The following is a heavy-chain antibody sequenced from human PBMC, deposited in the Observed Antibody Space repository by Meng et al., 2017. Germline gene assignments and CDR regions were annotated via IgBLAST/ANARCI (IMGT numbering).Heavy chain of an antibody. CDR1: GYSFTTYG. CDR3: ARLVAGTFGQLFDP. Sequence: VQLVQSGHGVTQPGASVKVSCKASGYSFTTYGMNWVPQAPGQGLEWMGWFNTYTGNPTYAQGFTGRFVFSMDTSASTAYLQISSLKAEDTAVYYCARLVAGTFGQLFDPWGQGTLVTVSS. J-gene: IGHJ5*02. CDR2: FNTYTGNP. V-gene: IGHV7-81*01. D-gene: IGHD2-15*01.